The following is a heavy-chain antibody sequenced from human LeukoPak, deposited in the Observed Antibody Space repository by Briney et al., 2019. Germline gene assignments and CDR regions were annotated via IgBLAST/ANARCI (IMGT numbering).Heavy chain of an antibody. CDR2: INSDGSST. CDR3: AREWGRRADFDY. V-gene: IGHV3-74*01. D-gene: IGHD1-26*01. CDR1: GFTFSSYW. Sequence: GGSLTLPCTASGFTFSSYWMHWVRNAPGKGLVWVSRINSDGSSTSYADSVKGRFTISTDNAKNTLYLKMNSLRAEDTAVYYCAREWGRRADFDYWGQGTLVTVSS. J-gene: IGHJ4*02.